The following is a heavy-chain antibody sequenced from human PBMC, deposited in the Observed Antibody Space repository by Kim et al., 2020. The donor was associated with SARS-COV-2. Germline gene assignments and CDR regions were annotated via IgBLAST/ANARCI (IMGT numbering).Heavy chain of an antibody. Sequence: RPAFQGQVTISADKSISTAYLQWSSLKASDTAMYYCARHLSAAAGTIDYWGQGTLVTVSS. D-gene: IGHD6-13*01. V-gene: IGHV5-51*01. J-gene: IGHJ4*02. CDR3: ARHLSAAAGTIDY.